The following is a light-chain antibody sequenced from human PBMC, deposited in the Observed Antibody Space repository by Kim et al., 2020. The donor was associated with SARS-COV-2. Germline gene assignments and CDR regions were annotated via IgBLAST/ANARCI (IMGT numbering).Light chain of an antibody. CDR2: DAS. Sequence: DIQMTQSPSTLSASVGDRVTITCRASQSISSWLAWYQQKPGKAPKLLIYDASSLESGVPSRFSGSGSGTEFTLTISSLQPDDFATYYCQQYNSYSYTFGQGTKLAI. V-gene: IGKV1-5*01. CDR3: QQYNSYSYT. J-gene: IGKJ2*01. CDR1: QSISSW.